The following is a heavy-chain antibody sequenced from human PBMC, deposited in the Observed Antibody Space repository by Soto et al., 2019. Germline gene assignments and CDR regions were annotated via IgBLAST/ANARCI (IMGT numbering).Heavy chain of an antibody. CDR1: GFTFSNYD. CDR2: ITTAGDT. V-gene: IGHV3-13*01. J-gene: IGHJ6*02. Sequence: EVQLVESGGGLVQPGGSLRLSCAASGFTFSNYDMHWVRQFTEKGLEWVSGITTAGDTYYPGSVKGRFTISRETAKNSLYLQMNSLSAGDTAVYYCARELHGGSYGMDVWGQGTTVTVSS. CDR3: ARELHGGSYGMDV.